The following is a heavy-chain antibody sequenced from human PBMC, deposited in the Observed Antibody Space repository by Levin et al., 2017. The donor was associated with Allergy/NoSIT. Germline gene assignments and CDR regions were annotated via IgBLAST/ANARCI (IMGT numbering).Heavy chain of an antibody. CDR1: GLTFNDYA. CDR3: AKDIYISSGTTGPLNYYYYGMDV. V-gene: IGHV3-9*01. CDR2: ISRDSANI. J-gene: IGHJ6*02. Sequence: GGSLRLSCAGSGLTFNDYAMHWVRQAPGKGLEWVSDISRDSANIGYADSVKGRFTISRDNAKNSLYLQMNSLRPEDTALYYCAKDIYISSGTTGPLNYYYYGMDVWGQGTTVTVS. D-gene: IGHD6-25*01.